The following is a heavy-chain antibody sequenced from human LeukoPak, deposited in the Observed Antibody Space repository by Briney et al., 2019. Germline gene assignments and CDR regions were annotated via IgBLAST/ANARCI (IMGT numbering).Heavy chain of an antibody. CDR1: GGSISSYY. J-gene: IGHJ3*01. D-gene: IGHD3-22*01. CDR3: ARTLYDSGGYYSYGAFDV. V-gene: IGHV4-59*12. Sequence: SETLSLICTVSGGSISSYYWNWIRQPPGKGLEWIGEIYHSGTTNYKPSLKRRVTISVDKSKNQVSLKLSSVTAADTAVYYCARTLYDSGGYYSYGAFDVWGQGTMVTVSS. CDR2: IYHSGTT.